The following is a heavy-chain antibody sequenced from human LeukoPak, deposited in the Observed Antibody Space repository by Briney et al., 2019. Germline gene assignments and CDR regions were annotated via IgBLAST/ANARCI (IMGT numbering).Heavy chain of an antibody. Sequence: SETLSLTCTVSGGSISSSSYYWGWIRQPPGKGLEWIGSIYYSGSTYYNPSLKSRVTKSVDTSKNQFSLKLSSVTAADTAVYYCARRAVAGPFDYWGQGTLVTVSS. V-gene: IGHV4-39*01. CDR1: GGSISSSSYY. CDR3: ARRAVAGPFDY. D-gene: IGHD6-19*01. CDR2: IYYSGST. J-gene: IGHJ4*02.